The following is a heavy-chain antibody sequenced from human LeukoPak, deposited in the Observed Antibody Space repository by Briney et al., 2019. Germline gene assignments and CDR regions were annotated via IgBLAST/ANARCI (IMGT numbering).Heavy chain of an antibody. CDR2: ISYSGSP. CDR3: ARVPYGSGTYYFDY. J-gene: IGHJ4*02. CDR1: GGSINSGDSY. Sequence: SETLSLTCTVSGGSINSGDSYWSWIRQPPGKSLEWIGYISYSGSPYYNPSLRGRVAISGDTSENQFFLRLGSVTAADTAVYYCARVPYGSGTYYFDYWSQGILVTVSS. D-gene: IGHD3-10*01. V-gene: IGHV4-30-4*01.